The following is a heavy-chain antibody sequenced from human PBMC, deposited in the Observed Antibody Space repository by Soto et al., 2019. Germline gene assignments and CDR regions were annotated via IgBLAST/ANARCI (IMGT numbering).Heavy chain of an antibody. Sequence: QVQLVQSGAEVKKPGSSVKVSCKASGGTFSSYAISWVRQAPGQGLEWMGGIIPIFGTANYAQKFQGRVTITADESTSTAYMERSSLRSEDTAVYYCARYGGYYYDSSGYSYYYYGMDVWGQGTTVTVSS. D-gene: IGHD3-22*01. CDR3: ARYGGYYYDSSGYSYYYYGMDV. J-gene: IGHJ6*02. V-gene: IGHV1-69*12. CDR2: IIPIFGTA. CDR1: GGTFSSYA.